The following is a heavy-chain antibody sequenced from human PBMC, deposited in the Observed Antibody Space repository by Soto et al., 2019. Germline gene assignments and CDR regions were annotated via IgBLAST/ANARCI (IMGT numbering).Heavy chain of an antibody. Sequence: GGSLRLSCAASGFTFSSYSMNWVRQAPGKGLEWVSSISSSSSYIYYADSVKGRFTISRDNAKNSLYLQMNSLRAEDTAVYYCARAYSSSPVQYFDLWGRGTLVTVSS. CDR1: GFTFSSYS. CDR2: ISSSSSYI. CDR3: ARAYSSSPVQYFDL. J-gene: IGHJ2*01. V-gene: IGHV3-21*01. D-gene: IGHD6-6*01.